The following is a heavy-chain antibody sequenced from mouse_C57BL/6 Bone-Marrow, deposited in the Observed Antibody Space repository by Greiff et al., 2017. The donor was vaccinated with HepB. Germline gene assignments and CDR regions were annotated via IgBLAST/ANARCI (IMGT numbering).Heavy chain of an antibody. V-gene: IGHV1-52*01. D-gene: IGHD1-1*01. CDR3: AKGDYYGSGLDY. CDR2: IDPSDSET. Sequence: QVQLQQPGAELVRPGSSVKLSCKASGYTFTSYWMPWVKQRPIQGLEWIGNIDPSDSETHYNQKFKDKATLTVDKSSSTAYMQLSSLTSEDSAVYYCAKGDYYGSGLDYWGQGTTLTVSS. J-gene: IGHJ2*01. CDR1: GYTFTSYW.